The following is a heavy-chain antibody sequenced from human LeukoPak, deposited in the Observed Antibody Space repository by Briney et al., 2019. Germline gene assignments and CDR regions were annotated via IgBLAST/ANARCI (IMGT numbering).Heavy chain of an antibody. V-gene: IGHV1-2*02. J-gene: IGHJ4*02. CDR1: GYTFTGYY. CDR3: ARARGYSSSEVGYFDY. CDR2: VTPNTGGT. Sequence: GASVKVSCKASGYTFTGYYIHWVRQAPGQSLEWMGWVTPNTGGTNYAQKFQGRVTMTRDTSISTAYMELSRLTSDDTAVYYCARARGYSSSEVGYFDYWGQGTLVTVSS. D-gene: IGHD6-13*01.